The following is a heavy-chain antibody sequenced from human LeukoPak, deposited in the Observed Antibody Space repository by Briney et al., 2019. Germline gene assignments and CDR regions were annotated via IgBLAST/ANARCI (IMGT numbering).Heavy chain of an antibody. V-gene: IGHV3-23*01. CDR3: ARDNDGDSFGAAFDN. CDR2: ISGSGGST. J-gene: IGHJ4*02. D-gene: IGHD1-1*01. CDR1: GFTFSSYA. Sequence: GGSLRLSCATSGFTFSSYAMSWVRQAPGKGLEWVSGISGSGGSTYYADSVKGRFTISRDNIKNTLYLQMNNLRAEDTAVYYCARDNDGDSFGAAFDNWGQGTLVTVSS.